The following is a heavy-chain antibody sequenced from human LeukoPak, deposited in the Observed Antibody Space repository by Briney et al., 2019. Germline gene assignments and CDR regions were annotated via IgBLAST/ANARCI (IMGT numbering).Heavy chain of an antibody. D-gene: IGHD3-16*02. V-gene: IGHV4-38-2*01. CDR3: AMDKDDYVWGTYRW. J-gene: IGHJ4*02. CDR1: GYSISSGYY. CDR2: IYHTGST. Sequence: SEALSLTCAVSGYSISSGYYWGWVRQAPGKGLEWIGSIYHTGSTDYNPSLKSRLTISVDMTKNQFSLNLRSVTAADTAVYYGAMDKDDYVWGTYRWWGQGMLVTVSS.